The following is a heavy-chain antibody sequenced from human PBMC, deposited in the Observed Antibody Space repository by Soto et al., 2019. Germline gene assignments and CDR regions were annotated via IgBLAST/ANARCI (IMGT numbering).Heavy chain of an antibody. J-gene: IGHJ5*02. V-gene: IGHV3-21*01. D-gene: IGHD6-13*01. CDR1: GFTVSSNY. CDR3: ARDLQQLVLGWFDP. CDR2: ISSSSSYI. Sequence: PDGSLRLSCAASGFTVSSNYMSWVRQAPGKGLEWVSSISSSSSYIYYEDSVKGRFTISRDNAKNSLYLQMNSLRAEDTAVYYCARDLQQLVLGWFDPWGQGTLVTVSA.